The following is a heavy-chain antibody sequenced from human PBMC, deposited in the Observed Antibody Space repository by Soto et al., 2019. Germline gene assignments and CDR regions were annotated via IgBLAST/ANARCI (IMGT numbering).Heavy chain of an antibody. CDR2: ISYSGST. Sequence: QVQLQESGPGLVKPSQTLSLTCTVSGASISSGDYYWSWIRQPPGKGLEWIGSISYSGSTYYNPSLTSRVTISVATSRNQSSLKLGSVSGADRAVYYCARAMYCSNGVCLLYYHYGMDVWGQGTTVTVS. J-gene: IGHJ6*02. V-gene: IGHV4-30-4*01. D-gene: IGHD2-8*01. CDR1: GASISSGDYY. CDR3: ARAMYCSNGVCLLYYHYGMDV.